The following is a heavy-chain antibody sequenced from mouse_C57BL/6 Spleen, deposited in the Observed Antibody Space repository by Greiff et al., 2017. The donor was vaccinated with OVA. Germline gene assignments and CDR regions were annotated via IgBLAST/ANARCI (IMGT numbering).Heavy chain of an antibody. CDR2: IDPSDSET. V-gene: IGHV1-52*01. Sequence: VQLKQPGAELVRPGSSVKLSCKASGYTFTSYWMHWVKQRPIQGLEWIGNIDPSDSETHYNQKFKDKATLTVDKSSSTAYMQLSSLTSEDSAVYYCARLDGYYRYFDVWGTGTTVTVSS. D-gene: IGHD2-3*01. CDR1: GYTFTSYW. CDR3: ARLDGYYRYFDV. J-gene: IGHJ1*03.